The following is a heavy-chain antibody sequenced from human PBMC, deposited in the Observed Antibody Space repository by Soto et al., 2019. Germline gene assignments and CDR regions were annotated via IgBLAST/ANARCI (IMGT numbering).Heavy chain of an antibody. CDR3: AREGFTTYYYYGMDV. CDR2: ISYDGSNK. V-gene: IGHV3-30*03. Sequence: PGGSLRLSCAASGFTFSSYGMHWVRQAPGKGLEWVAVISYDGSNKYYADSVKGRFTISRDNSKNTLYLQMNSLRAEDTAVYYCAREGFTTYYYYGMDVWGQGTTVTVSS. D-gene: IGHD3-22*01. J-gene: IGHJ6*02. CDR1: GFTFSSYG.